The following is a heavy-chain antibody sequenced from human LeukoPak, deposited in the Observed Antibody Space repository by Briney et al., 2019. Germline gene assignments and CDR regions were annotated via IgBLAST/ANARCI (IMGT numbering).Heavy chain of an antibody. J-gene: IGHJ5*02. V-gene: IGHV1-2*02. CDR1: GYTFTSYY. D-gene: IGHD3-10*01. CDR3: ARDLTYYYGSGSYEGFEP. CDR2: INPNSGGT. Sequence: GASVKVSCKASGYTFTSYYMHWVRQAPGQGLEWMGWINPNSGGTNYAPKFQGRVTMTRDTAISTADMELSRLRSDDTAVYYCARDLTYYYGSGSYEGFEPWGQGTLVTVSS.